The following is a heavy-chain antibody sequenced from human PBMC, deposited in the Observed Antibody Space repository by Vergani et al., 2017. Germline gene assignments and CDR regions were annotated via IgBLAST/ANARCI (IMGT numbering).Heavy chain of an antibody. D-gene: IGHD6-25*01. V-gene: IGHV4-39*01. J-gene: IGHJ6*03. CDR1: GYSINPSSSF. Sequence: QVQLQESGPGLVKPSQTLSLTCAVSGYSINPSSSFWGWIRQSPGKGLEWIGSINYVGRTYYTPSLQSRATVFVDTSKNQFSLNLTSVTAADTAVYYCARVDTQVPATSHFYYMDVWGKGTTVVVSS. CDR3: ARVDTQVPATSHFYYMDV. CDR2: INYVGRT.